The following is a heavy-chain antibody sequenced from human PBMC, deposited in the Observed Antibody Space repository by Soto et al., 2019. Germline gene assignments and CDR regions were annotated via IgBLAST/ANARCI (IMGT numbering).Heavy chain of an antibody. Sequence: GGSLRLSCAASGFTFSSYAMSWVRQAPGKGLEWVSAISGSGGSTYYADSVKGRFTISRDNSKNTLYLQMNSLRAEDTAVYYCAKSPMYDFWSGYYKGWPDYYFDYWGQGTLVTVSS. CDR3: AKSPMYDFWSGYYKGWPDYYFDY. CDR2: ISGSGGST. D-gene: IGHD3-3*01. CDR1: GFTFSSYA. V-gene: IGHV3-23*01. J-gene: IGHJ4*02.